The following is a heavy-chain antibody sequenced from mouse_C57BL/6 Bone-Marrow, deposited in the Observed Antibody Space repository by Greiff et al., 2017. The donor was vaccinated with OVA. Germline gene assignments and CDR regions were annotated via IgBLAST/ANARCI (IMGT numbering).Heavy chain of an antibody. CDR1: GYSITSGYY. D-gene: IGHD1-1*01. CDR3: ARETTVRRYFDV. Sequence: EVKLQESGPGLVKPSQSLSLTCSVTGYSITSGYYWNWIRQFPGNKLEWMGYISYDGSNNYNPSLKNRISITRDTSKNQFFLKLNSVTTEDTATYYCARETTVRRYFDVWGTGTTVTVSS. CDR2: ISYDGSN. J-gene: IGHJ1*03. V-gene: IGHV3-6*01.